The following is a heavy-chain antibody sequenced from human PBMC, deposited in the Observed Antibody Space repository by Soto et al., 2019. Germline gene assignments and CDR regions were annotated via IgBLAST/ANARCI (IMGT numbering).Heavy chain of an antibody. D-gene: IGHD3-9*01. CDR1: GYSFTSYW. V-gene: IGHV5-51*01. CDR3: ATMYYDILTGLQGWFDP. J-gene: IGHJ5*02. Sequence: GESLKISCKGSGYSFTSYWIGWVRQMPGKGLEWMGIIYPGDSETRYSPSFQGQVTISADKSISTAYLQWGSLKASDTAMYYCATMYYDILTGLQGWFDPWGQGTLVTVSS. CDR2: IYPGDSET.